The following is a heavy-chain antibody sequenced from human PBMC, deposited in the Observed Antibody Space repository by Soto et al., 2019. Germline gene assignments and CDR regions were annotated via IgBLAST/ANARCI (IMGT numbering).Heavy chain of an antibody. V-gene: IGHV3-53*02. J-gene: IGHJ6*02. Sequence: EVQLVETGGGLIQPGGSLRLSCTASGFSVSSNYVSWVRQAPGKGLEWVSVIYTGGSTYYADSVKGRFTLSRDNSKNTVYPQMNSLRAEDTAVYYCARTNYDFRKNYYYGLDVWGQGTTVTVSS. CDR1: GFSVSSNY. CDR3: ARTNYDFRKNYYYGLDV. D-gene: IGHD3-16*01. CDR2: IYTGGST.